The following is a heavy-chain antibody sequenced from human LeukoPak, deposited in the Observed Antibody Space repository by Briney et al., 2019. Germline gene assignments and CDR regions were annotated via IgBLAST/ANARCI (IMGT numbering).Heavy chain of an antibody. D-gene: IGHD6-13*01. V-gene: IGHV4-61*02. CDR3: ARGPYSSSWSPRDV. CDR1: GGSISSGSYY. J-gene: IGHJ6*02. CDR2: ICTSGST. Sequence: PSQTLSLTCTVSGGSISSGSYYWSWIRQPAGKGLEWIGRICTSGSTNYNPSLKSRVTISVDTSKNQFSLKLSSVTAADTAVYYCARGPYSSSWSPRDVWGQGTTVTVSS.